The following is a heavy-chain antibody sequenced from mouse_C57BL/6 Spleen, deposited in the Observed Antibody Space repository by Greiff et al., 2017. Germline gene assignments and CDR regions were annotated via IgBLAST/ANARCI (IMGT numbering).Heavy chain of an antibody. J-gene: IGHJ4*01. CDR2: IRNKANGYTT. Sequence: EVQVVESGGGLVQPGGSLSLSCAASGFTFTDYYMSWVRQPPGKALEWLGFIRNKANGYTTEYSASVKGRFTISRDNSQSSLYLQMNALRAEDSATYYCARDPVPYAMDYWGQGTSVTVSS. CDR1: GFTFTDYY. CDR3: ARDPVPYAMDY. V-gene: IGHV7-3*01. D-gene: IGHD1-1*01.